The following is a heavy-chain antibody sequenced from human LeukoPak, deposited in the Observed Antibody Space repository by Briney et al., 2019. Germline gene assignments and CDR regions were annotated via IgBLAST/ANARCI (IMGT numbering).Heavy chain of an antibody. CDR2: INSDGSST. CDR3: ARGNAHAFDI. D-gene: IGHD1-1*01. V-gene: IGHV3-74*01. CDR1: GFTFSNAW. J-gene: IGHJ3*02. Sequence: GGSLRLSCAASGFTFSNAWMHWVRQAPGKGLVWVSRINSDGSSTSYADSVKGRFTISRDNAKNTLYLQMNSLRAEDTAAYYCARGNAHAFDIWGQGTMVTVSS.